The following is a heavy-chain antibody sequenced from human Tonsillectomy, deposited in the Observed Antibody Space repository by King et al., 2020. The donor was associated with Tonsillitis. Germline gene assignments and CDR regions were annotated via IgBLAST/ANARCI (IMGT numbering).Heavy chain of an antibody. Sequence: VQLVESGGGLVQPGGSLRLSCAASGFTFSSYAMSWVRQAPGKGLEWVSAISGSGGSKYYADSVKGRFTISRHNPKNTLHLQMNSLRAEDTAVYYCARDAKRCLLLHTISSGKSFQHWGQGPLVTVSS. CDR2: ISGSGGSK. CDR3: ARDAKRCLLLHTISSGKSFQH. CDR1: GFTFSSYA. J-gene: IGHJ1*01. D-gene: IGHD3-22*01. V-gene: IGHV3-23*04.